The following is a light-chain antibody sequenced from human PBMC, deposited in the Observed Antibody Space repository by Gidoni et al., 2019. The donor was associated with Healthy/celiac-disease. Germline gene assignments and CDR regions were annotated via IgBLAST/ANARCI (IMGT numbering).Light chain of an antibody. J-gene: IGKJ1*01. CDR2: GAS. CDR3: QPYNNWPRT. Sequence: EIVMTQSQATLSVSPGERATRSCRASQSVSSNLAWYQQNPGQAPRLLIYGASTRASGIPARFSGSGSGTEFTLTISSLQSEDFAVYYCQPYNNWPRTFGQGTKVEIK. CDR1: QSVSSN. V-gene: IGKV3-15*01.